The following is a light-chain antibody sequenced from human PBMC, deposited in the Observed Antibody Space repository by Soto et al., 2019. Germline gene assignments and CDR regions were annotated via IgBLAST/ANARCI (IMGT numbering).Light chain of an antibody. CDR2: GAS. V-gene: IGKV3-15*01. CDR1: QSVRSN. J-gene: IGKJ2*01. Sequence: EIVMTQSPATLSVSPGERVTLSCRASQSVRSNLAWYQQKPGQAPRLLIYGASTRATTIPVRFSGSGSGTEFTLTISSLQSEDFAVYYCHQYDDGPYTFGQGTKVDVK. CDR3: HQYDDGPYT.